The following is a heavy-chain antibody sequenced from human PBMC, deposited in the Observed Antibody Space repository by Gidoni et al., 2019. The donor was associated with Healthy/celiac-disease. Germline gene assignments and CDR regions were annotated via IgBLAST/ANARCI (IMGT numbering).Heavy chain of an antibody. CDR3: ARIVRTRGHYDYGDPGIDY. V-gene: IGHV3-33*01. CDR2: IWYDGSNK. D-gene: IGHD4-17*01. CDR1: GFTFSSYG. Sequence: QVQLVESGGGVVQPGRSLSLSCAASGFTFSSYGMHWVRQAPGKGLEWVAVIWYDGSNKYYADSVKGRFTISRDNSKNTLYLQMNSLRAEDTAVYYCARIVRTRGHYDYGDPGIDYWGQGTLVTVSS. J-gene: IGHJ4*02.